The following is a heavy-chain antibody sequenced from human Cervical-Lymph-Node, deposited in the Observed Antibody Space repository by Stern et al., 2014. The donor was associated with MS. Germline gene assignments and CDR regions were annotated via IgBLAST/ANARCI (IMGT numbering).Heavy chain of an antibody. CDR3: ARDYYYGSGSYYSGGVDV. J-gene: IGHJ6*02. D-gene: IGHD3-10*01. Sequence: MQLVESGGGVVQPGRSLRLSCAASGFTFSAYAMHWVRQAPGKGLEWVAVIWSDGSDQYYADSVKGRFTISRDNSKKTLYLQMNSLRAEDTAVFYCARDYYYGSGSYYSGGVDVWGQGTTVTVSS. CDR2: IWSDGSDQ. V-gene: IGHV3-33*01. CDR1: GFTFSAYA.